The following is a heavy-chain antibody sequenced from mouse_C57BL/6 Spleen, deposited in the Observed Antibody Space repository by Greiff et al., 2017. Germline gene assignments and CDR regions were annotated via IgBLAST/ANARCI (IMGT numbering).Heavy chain of an antibody. V-gene: IGHV1-81*01. CDR3: ARPYGSSYRDFDV. CDR1: GSTFTSSG. J-gene: IGHJ1*03. D-gene: IGHD1-1*01. Sequence: QVQLQQSGAELARPGASVKLSCKASGSTFTSSGISWVKQRTGQGLEWIGEISPRSGNTYYNEKFKGKATLTADKSSSTAYMELRSLTSEDSAVYVCARPYGSSYRDFDVGGTGTTVTVAS. CDR2: ISPRSGNT.